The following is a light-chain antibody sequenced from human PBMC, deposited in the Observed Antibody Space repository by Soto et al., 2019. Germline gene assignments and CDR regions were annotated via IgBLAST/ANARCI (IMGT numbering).Light chain of an antibody. J-gene: IGKJ4*01. CDR1: QSVGNNY. V-gene: IGKV3-20*01. CDR2: DAS. Sequence: EIVLTQSPGTLSLSPGERATLSCRASQSVGNNYLAWYQQKPGQAPRLLIYDASNRATGIPDRLSGSGSETDFTLTISRLEPEDFAVYYCQQCATSPLTFGGGTKVEIK. CDR3: QQCATSPLT.